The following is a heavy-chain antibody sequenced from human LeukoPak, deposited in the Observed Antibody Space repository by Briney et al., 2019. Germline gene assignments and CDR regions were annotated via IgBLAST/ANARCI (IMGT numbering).Heavy chain of an antibody. CDR3: VITWEGDCSSTSCPDY. V-gene: IGHV1-69*13. CDR2: IIPIFGTA. J-gene: IGHJ4*02. D-gene: IGHD2-2*01. CDR1: GGTFSSYA. Sequence: SVKVSCKASGGTFSSYAISWVRQAPGQGLEWMGGIIPIFGTANYAQKFQGRVTITADESTSTAYMELSSLRSEDTAVYYCVITWEGDCSSTSCPDYWGKGTVVTVSP.